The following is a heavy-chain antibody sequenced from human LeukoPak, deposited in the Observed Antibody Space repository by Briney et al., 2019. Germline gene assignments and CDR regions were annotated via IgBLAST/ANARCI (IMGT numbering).Heavy chain of an antibody. V-gene: IGHV3-11*01. CDR3: ASMSSGSGWFSYYYYGMDV. J-gene: IGHJ6*02. CDR1: GFSFSDYY. Sequence: GGSLRLSCAAAGFSFSDYYMSWIRQAPGKGLVWGSYISSRGSTIYYAASVKGRFTISRDNAKNSLSLPMNSLRAEDTAVYYCASMSSGSGWFSYYYYGMDVWGQGTTVIVSS. CDR2: ISSRGSTI. D-gene: IGHD6-19*01.